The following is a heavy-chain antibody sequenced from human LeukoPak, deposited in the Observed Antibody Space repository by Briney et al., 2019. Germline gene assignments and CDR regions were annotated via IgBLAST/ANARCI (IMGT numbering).Heavy chain of an antibody. CDR1: GFTFSSYG. CDR3: ARGGPAYYYDSSGSWHFDY. CDR2: IWYDGSNK. Sequence: GGSLRLSCAASGFTFSSYGVHWVRQAPGKGLEWVAVIWYDGSNKYYADSVKGRFTISRDNSKNTLYLQMNSLRAEDTAVYYCARGGPAYYYDSSGSWHFDYWGQGTLVTVSS. V-gene: IGHV3-33*01. D-gene: IGHD3-22*01. J-gene: IGHJ4*02.